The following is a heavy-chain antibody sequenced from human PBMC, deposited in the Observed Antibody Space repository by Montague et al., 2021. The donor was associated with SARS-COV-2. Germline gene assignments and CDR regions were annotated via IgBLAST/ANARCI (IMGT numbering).Heavy chain of an antibody. D-gene: IGHD3-10*01. CDR3: ARLVGGRETRFDP. V-gene: IGHV4-61*05. J-gene: IGHJ5*02. CDR2: IYYSGTA. CDR1: GGSISSSSYY. Sequence: SETLSLTCTVSGGSISSSSYYWGWIRQPPGKGLEWIGYIYYSGTANYNPSLKSRVTISVDTSKNQFSLKVRSVTAAETAVYYCARLVGGRETRFDPWGQGTLVTVSS.